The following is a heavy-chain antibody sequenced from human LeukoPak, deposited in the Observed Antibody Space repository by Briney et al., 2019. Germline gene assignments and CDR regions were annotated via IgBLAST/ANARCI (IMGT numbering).Heavy chain of an antibody. CDR1: DGSISSFY. CDR3: ARHLGSASPFDY. Sequence: SETLSLTCTVSDGSISSFYWSWTRQPPGKGLEWIGYIYYTGGTNYNPPLKSRVTISADTSKNQFSLKLSSVTAADTAVYYCARHLGSASPFDYWGQGSLITVSS. V-gene: IGHV4-59*08. D-gene: IGHD2-2*01. CDR2: IYYTGGT. J-gene: IGHJ4*02.